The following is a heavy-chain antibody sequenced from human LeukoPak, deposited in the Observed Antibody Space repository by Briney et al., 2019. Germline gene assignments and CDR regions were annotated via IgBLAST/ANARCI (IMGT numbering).Heavy chain of an antibody. J-gene: IGHJ5*02. CDR1: GFTVSSNY. CDR2: IYSGGST. D-gene: IGHD2-21*02. Sequence: PGGSLRLSCAASGFTVSSNYMSWVRQAPGKGLEWVSVIYSGGSTYYADSVKGRFTISRDNSKNTLYLQMNSLRAEDTAVYYCAKEGTVVVTHNWFDPWGQGTLVTVSS. V-gene: IGHV3-53*01. CDR3: AKEGTVVVTHNWFDP.